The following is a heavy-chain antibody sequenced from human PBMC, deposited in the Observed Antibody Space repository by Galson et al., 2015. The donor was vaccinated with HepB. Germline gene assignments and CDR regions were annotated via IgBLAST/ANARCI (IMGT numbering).Heavy chain of an antibody. Sequence: SLRLSRAASGFTFSSYWMNWVRQAPGKGLEWVAHINQDGSSKYYVDSVKGRFTISRDNAKDSVYLQLDSLRAEDTAVYYCARRISLVRGIITKPDYYYGMDVWGQGTTVTVAS. V-gene: IGHV3-7*03. CDR1: GFTFSSYW. D-gene: IGHD3-10*01. CDR3: ARRISLVRGIITKPDYYYGMDV. CDR2: INQDGSSK. J-gene: IGHJ6*02.